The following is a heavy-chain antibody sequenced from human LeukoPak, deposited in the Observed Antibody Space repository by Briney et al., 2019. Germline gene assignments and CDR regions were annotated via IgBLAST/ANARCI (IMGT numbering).Heavy chain of an antibody. CDR2: ISGGGGNT. CDR3: AEVSDFWSGYFDF. V-gene: IGHV3-23*01. J-gene: IGHJ4*02. Sequence: GGSLRLSCATSGFTFRSYAMSWVRQAPGKGLEWVSAISGGGGNTFYADSVKGRFTMSRDNSKNTLYLQMNSLRAEDTAVYYCAEVSDFWSGYFDFWGQGTLVTVSS. D-gene: IGHD3-3*01. CDR1: GFTFRSYA.